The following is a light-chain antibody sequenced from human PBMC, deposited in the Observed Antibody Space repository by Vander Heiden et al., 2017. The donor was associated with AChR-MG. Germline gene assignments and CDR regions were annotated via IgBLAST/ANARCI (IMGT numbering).Light chain of an antibody. V-gene: IGLV2-18*02. CDR3: SSYTTANTF. CDR1: SGDFWTYNH. Sequence: SAPTPPPSVSGSPGQSVTISCTGTSGDFWTYNHFPWHHQAPRTPPKPIVFVFSNRPSGVSGRFAGSKAGDTASLTICGLQAEDEADYCCSSYTTANTFFGGGTRLTVL. CDR2: VFS. J-gene: IGLJ2*01.